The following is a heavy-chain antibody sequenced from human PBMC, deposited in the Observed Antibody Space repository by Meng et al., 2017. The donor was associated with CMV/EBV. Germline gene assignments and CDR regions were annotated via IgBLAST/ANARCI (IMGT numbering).Heavy chain of an antibody. CDR2: ISYDGSNK. D-gene: IGHD2-2*01. CDR3: ARDSVVVPAGGMEV. Sequence: GESLKISCAASGFTFSSYAMHWVRQAPGKGLEWVAVISYDGSNKYYADSVKGRFTISRDNSKNTLYLQMNSLRAEDTAVYYCARDSVVVPAGGMEVWGQGTTVTVSS. CDR1: GFTFSSYA. J-gene: IGHJ6*02. V-gene: IGHV3-30-3*01.